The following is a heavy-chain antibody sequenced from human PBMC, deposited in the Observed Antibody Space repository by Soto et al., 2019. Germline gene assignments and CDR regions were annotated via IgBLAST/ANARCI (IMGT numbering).Heavy chain of an antibody. D-gene: IGHD5-12*01. Sequence: QVQLVESGGGVVQPGRSLRLSCAASGFTFSSYAMHWVRQAPGKGLEWVAVISYDGSNKYYADSVKGRFTISRDNSKNTLYLQMNSLRAEDTAVYYCARDLYREMATIMGYWGQGTLVTVSS. CDR3: ARDLYREMATIMGY. CDR2: ISYDGSNK. CDR1: GFTFSSYA. V-gene: IGHV3-30-3*01. J-gene: IGHJ4*02.